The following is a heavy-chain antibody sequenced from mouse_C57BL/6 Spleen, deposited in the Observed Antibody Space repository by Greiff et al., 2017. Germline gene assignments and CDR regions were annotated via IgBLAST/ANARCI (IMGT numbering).Heavy chain of an antibody. J-gene: IGHJ2*01. CDR3: AREGLGNWHYFDY. CDR1: GYTFTSYW. D-gene: IGHD2-1*01. Sequence: QVQLQQPGTELVKPGASVKLSCKASGYTFTSYWMHWVKQRPGQGLEWIGNINPSNGGTNYNEKFKGKATLTVDKSSSTAYMQLSSLTSEDSAVYYCAREGLGNWHYFDYWGQGTTLTVSS. V-gene: IGHV1-53*01. CDR2: INPSNGGT.